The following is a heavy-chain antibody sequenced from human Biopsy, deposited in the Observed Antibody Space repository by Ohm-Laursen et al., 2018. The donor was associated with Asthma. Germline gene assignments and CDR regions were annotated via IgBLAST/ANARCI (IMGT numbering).Heavy chain of an antibody. CDR3: GREGVAGTHIED. D-gene: IGHD6-19*01. Sequence: SLRLSCAASGFTFSSYSMNWVRQAPGKGLEWVSSISSSGRNLYYADSVKGRFTISRDNAKNSLHLQMNRLRGEDTAVYYCGREGVAGTHIEDWGQGTLVTVSS. V-gene: IGHV3-21*01. CDR2: ISSSGRNL. CDR1: GFTFSSYS. J-gene: IGHJ4*02.